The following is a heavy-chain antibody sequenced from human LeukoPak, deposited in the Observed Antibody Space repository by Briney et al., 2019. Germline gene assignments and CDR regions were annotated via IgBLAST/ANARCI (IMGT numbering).Heavy chain of an antibody. CDR2: INYSGMS. D-gene: IGHD3-9*01. CDR3: AIRLATSRLATATTWFDP. V-gene: IGHV4-34*01. J-gene: IGHJ5*02. Sequence: SETLSLTCAVYGESFDGFHWNWIRQSPGKGLEWIGEINYSGMSDYNPALKSRVAISADSSKRQFSLDLTSVTAADTAVYYCAIRLATSRLATATTWFDPWGQGTLVSVSS. CDR1: GESFDGFH.